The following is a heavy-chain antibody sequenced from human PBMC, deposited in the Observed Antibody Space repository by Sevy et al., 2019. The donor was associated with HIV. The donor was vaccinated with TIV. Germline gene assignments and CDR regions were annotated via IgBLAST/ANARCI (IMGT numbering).Heavy chain of an antibody. Sequence: GGSLRLSCAASGFAFNDYSMSWIRQAPGKGLEWVATLSFGCGKINYADSVKGRFTISRDNSKNSFYLQMDNLRVEDTALYCGAREGWTRPHDYWGQGTRVTVSS. J-gene: IGHJ4*02. V-gene: IGHV3-23*01. CDR3: AREGWTRPHDY. D-gene: IGHD2-15*01. CDR1: GFAFNDYS. CDR2: LSFGCGKI.